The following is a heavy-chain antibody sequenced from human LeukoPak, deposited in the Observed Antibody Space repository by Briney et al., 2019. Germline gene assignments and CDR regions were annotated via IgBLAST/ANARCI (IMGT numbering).Heavy chain of an antibody. CDR2: MDTNSDNT. CDR3: MSTSNWGSVIFDY. CDR1: GYTFTSYG. Sequence: ASVKVSCKASGYTFTSYGISWVRQAPGQGLEWMGWMDTNSDNTVYAEKFQGRVTMTRDTSISTAYMELRGLRSEDTAVYYCMSTSNWGSVIFDYWGQGALVTVSS. V-gene: IGHV1-8*02. D-gene: IGHD7-27*01. J-gene: IGHJ4*02.